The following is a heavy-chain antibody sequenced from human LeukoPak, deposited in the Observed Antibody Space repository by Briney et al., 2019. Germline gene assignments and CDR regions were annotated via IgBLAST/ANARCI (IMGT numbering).Heavy chain of an antibody. D-gene: IGHD3-22*01. Sequence: GGSLRLSCTASGFTFSDYGMHWVRQPPGKGLEWVAIIWYDDTNKNYADSVKGRFTISRDNSKNTLSLQMNSLRAEDTAVYYCARGVDYYENSGTIDYWGQGTLVTASS. CDR3: ARGVDYYENSGTIDY. J-gene: IGHJ4*02. CDR2: IWYDDTNK. V-gene: IGHV3-33*01. CDR1: GFTFSDYG.